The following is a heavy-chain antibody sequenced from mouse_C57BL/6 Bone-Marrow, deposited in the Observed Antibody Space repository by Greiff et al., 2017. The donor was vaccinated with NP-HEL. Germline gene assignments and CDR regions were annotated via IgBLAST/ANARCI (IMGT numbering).Heavy chain of an antibody. Sequence: VQLLESGAELARPGASVKLSCKASGYTFTSYGMSWVKQRTGQGLEWIGEIYPRSGNTYYNEKFKGKATLTADKSSSTAYMQLRSLTSEDSAVYFCVRCLRDYWGQGTSVTVSS. V-gene: IGHV1-81*01. CDR2: IYPRSGNT. CDR1: GYTFTSYG. J-gene: IGHJ4*01. CDR3: VRCLRDY.